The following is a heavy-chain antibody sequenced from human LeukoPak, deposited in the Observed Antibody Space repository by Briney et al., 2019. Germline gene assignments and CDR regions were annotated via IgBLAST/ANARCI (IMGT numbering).Heavy chain of an antibody. CDR2: MHYSGST. Sequence: SETLSLTCTVSGGSISSYYWSWIRQPPGKGLEWIGYMHYSGSTNYNPSLKSRVTISVDTSKSQFSLKMSSVTAADTAVYYCASHAGGSYSGAYDIWGQGTMVTVSS. CDR3: ASHAGGSYSGAYDI. J-gene: IGHJ3*02. CDR1: GGSISSYY. V-gene: IGHV4-59*08. D-gene: IGHD1-26*01.